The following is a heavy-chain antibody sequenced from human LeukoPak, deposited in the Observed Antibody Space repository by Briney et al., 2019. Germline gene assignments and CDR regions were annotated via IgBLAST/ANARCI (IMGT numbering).Heavy chain of an antibody. D-gene: IGHD3-22*01. CDR1: GYTFTDYA. V-gene: IGHV1-3*04. J-gene: IGHJ4*02. CDR3: AREYYYEETPDY. CDR2: INTGNGNT. Sequence: GASMKVSCKASGYTFTDYAIHWVRQAPGQRLEWMGWINTGNGNTKYSQKFQDRVTITRDTSASTAYMDLSSLSSEDTAVYYCAREYYYEETPDYWGQGTLVTVSS.